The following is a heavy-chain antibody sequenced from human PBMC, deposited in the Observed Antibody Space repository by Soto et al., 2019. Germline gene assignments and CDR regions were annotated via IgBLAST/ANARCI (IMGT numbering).Heavy chain of an antibody. V-gene: IGHV4-4*02. CDR2: VHHSGST. Sequence: QVQLQESGPGLVKPSETLSLTCAVSGDSVSGTHWWSWVRQPPEKGLEWVGEVHHSGSTNYNPSLKSRVSISVDKAKNQFALKLTSVTAADTAVYYCVRAPHYWGQGTLVTVSS. CDR1: GDSVSGTHW. CDR3: VRAPHY. J-gene: IGHJ4*02.